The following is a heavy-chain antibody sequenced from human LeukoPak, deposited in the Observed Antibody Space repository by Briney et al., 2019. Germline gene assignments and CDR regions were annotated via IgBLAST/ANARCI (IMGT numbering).Heavy chain of an antibody. CDR1: GGTFSSYS. CDR3: ARDRAAAGLNNWFDP. D-gene: IGHD6-13*01. CDR2: IVPIFGTA. J-gene: IGHJ5*02. V-gene: IGHV1-69*13. Sequence: SVKVSCKASGGTFSSYSISWVRQAPGQGLEWMGGIVPIFGTADYAQKSQGRVTITADESTSTAYMELSSLRSEDTAVYYCARDRAAAGLNNWFDPWGQGTRVTVSS.